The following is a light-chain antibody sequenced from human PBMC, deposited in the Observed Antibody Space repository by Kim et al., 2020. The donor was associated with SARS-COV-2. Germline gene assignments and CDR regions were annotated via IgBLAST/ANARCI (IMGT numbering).Light chain of an antibody. CDR3: QRSSWPIT. CDR1: QIVNNY. Sequence: SLSPKETATLSCRASQIVNNYLAWYQQKPGQAPRLLIYDGSNRATGIPARFSGSGSGTDFTLTISSLEPEDFALYYCQRSSWPITFGQGTRLEIK. J-gene: IGKJ5*01. CDR2: DGS. V-gene: IGKV3-11*01.